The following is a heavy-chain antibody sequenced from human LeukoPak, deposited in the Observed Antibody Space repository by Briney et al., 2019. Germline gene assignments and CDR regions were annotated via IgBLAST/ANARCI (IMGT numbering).Heavy chain of an antibody. CDR2: ISSDGSKK. J-gene: IGHJ5*02. CDR3: AKDLGGYSSSWYGGNWFDP. Sequence: PGGSLRLSCAASGVSFNDYAFHWARQAPGKGLEWVAVISSDGSKKYYADSVKGRFTISRDNSKNTLYLQMNSLRAEDTAVYYCAKDLGGYSSSWYGGNWFDPWGQGTLVTVSS. D-gene: IGHD6-13*01. CDR1: GVSFNDYA. V-gene: IGHV3-30-3*01.